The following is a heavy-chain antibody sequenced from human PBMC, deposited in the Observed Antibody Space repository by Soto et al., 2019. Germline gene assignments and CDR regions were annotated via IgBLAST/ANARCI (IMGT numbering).Heavy chain of an antibody. J-gene: IGHJ4*02. CDR3: AGGGTTVTTVFDY. V-gene: IGHV4-34*01. CDR1: GGSFSNYY. CDR2: INHSGST. Sequence: QVQLQQWGAGLLKPSETLSLTCVVYGGSFSNYYWNWIRQPPGKGLEWIGEINHSGSTHYNPSLNRRVTFALATSKNQFSLNLSSVTAADPAMYYCAGGGTTVTTVFDYWGQGTLVTVSS. D-gene: IGHD4-17*01.